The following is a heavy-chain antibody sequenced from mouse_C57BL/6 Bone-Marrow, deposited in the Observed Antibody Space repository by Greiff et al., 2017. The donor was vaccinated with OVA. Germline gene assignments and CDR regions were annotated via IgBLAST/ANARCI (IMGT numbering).Heavy chain of an antibody. J-gene: IGHJ2*01. D-gene: IGHD2-4*01. CDR2: LSSGGSYT. CDR1: GFTFSSYG. Sequence: EVQVVESGGDLVKPGGSLKLSCAASGFTFSSYGMSWVRQTPDKRLEWVATLSSGGSYTYYPDSVKGRFTISRDNAKNTLYLQMSSLKSEDTAMYYCARRWDYDWGGFDYWGQGTTLTVSS. V-gene: IGHV5-6*01. CDR3: ARRWDYDWGGFDY.